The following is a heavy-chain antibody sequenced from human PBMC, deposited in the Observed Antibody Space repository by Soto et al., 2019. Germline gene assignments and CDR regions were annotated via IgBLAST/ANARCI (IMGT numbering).Heavy chain of an antibody. V-gene: IGHV4-39*01. CDR3: ASPMVRGVNEAYYYYGMDV. CDR2: IYYSGST. CDR1: GGSISSSSYY. J-gene: IGHJ6*02. D-gene: IGHD3-10*01. Sequence: SETLSLTCTVSGGSISSSSYYWGWIRQPPGKGLEWIGSIYYSGSTYYSPSLKSRVTISVDTSKNQFSLKLSSVTAADTAVYYCASPMVRGVNEAYYYYGMDVWGQGTTVTVSS.